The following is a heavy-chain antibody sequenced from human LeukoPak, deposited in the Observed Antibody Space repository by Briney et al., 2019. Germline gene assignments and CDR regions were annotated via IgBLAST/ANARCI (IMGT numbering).Heavy chain of an antibody. V-gene: IGHV1-69*01. Sequence: SVKVSCKAAGGTFSSYAISWVRQAPGQGLEWMGGIIPIFGTANYAQKFQGRVTITEDESTSTVYMELSSLRSEDTDVYYCARESSSWKLNWFDPWGQGTMVTVSS. CDR2: IIPIFGTA. CDR1: GGTFSSYA. CDR3: ARESSSWKLNWFDP. J-gene: IGHJ5*02. D-gene: IGHD6-13*01.